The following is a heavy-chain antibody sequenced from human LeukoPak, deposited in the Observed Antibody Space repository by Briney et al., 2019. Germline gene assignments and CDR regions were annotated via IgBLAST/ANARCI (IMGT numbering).Heavy chain of an antibody. CDR1: GFTFDDYG. V-gene: IGHV3-20*04. D-gene: IGHD6-13*01. CDR2: INWNGGST. Sequence: GGSLRLSCTASGFTFDDYGMSWVRQAPGKGLEWVSGINWNGGSTGYADSVKGRFTISRDNAKNSLYLQMNSLRAEDTALYYCARSYSSSWYGYFQHWGQGTLVTVSS. CDR3: ARSYSSSWYGYFQH. J-gene: IGHJ1*01.